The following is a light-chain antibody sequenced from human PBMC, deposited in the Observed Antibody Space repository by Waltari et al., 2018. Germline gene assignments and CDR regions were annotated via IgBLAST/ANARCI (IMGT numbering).Light chain of an antibody. Sequence: DIQMTQTPSYRSACVGDRVTITCRAIQGISHSLAWYQQKPGKAPKLLLYAASRLESGVPSRVSGTGSGTDYTLTISSLQPEDFATYYCQQYYSTLFTFGGGTKVEIK. CDR1: QGISHS. CDR3: QQYYSTLFT. V-gene: IGKV1-NL1*01. J-gene: IGKJ4*01. CDR2: AAS.